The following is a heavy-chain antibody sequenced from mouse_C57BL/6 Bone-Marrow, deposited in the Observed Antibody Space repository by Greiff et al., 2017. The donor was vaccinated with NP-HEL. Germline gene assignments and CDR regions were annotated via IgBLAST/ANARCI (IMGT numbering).Heavy chain of an antibody. CDR3: TTEGFAY. CDR1: GFNIKDDY. CDR2: FDPENGDT. J-gene: IGHJ3*01. V-gene: IGHV14-4*01. Sequence: EVKLVESGAELVRPGASVKLSCTASGFNIKDDYMHWVKQRPEQGLEWIGWFDPENGDTEYASKFQGKATITADTSSNTAYLQLSSLTSEDTAVYYCTTEGFAYWGQGTLVTVSA.